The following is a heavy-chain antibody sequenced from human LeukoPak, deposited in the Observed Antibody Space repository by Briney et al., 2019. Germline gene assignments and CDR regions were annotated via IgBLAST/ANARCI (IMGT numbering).Heavy chain of an antibody. V-gene: IGHV4-59*01. D-gene: IGHD6-13*01. CDR2: IYYSGST. CDR1: GGSISSYY. J-gene: IGHJ4*02. CDR3: ARLDGSSSWSDFDY. Sequence: SETLSLTCTVSGGSISSYYWSWIRQPPGKGLEWIGYIYYSGSTNYNPSLKSRVTISVDTSKNQFSLKLSSVTAADTAVYYCARLDGSSSWSDFDYWGQGTLVTVSS.